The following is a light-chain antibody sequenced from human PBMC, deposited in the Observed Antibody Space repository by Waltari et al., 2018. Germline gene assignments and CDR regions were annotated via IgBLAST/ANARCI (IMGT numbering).Light chain of an antibody. CDR2: WAS. V-gene: IGKV4-1*01. CDR3: QQYYAVPPT. CDR1: QSVSYSSNNKNY. J-gene: IGKJ1*01. Sequence: DIVMTQSPDSLPVSLGERATITCKSDQSVSYSSNNKNYLAWYRQKPGQPPQLLISWASTREFGVPDRFSGSWSGTDFTLTISSLQAEDVAVYYCQQYYAVPPTFGPGTKVEIK.